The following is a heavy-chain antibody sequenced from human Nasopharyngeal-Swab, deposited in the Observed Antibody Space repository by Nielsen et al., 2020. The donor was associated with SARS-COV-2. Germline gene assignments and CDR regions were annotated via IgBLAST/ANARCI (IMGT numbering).Heavy chain of an antibody. CDR2: INHSGST. D-gene: IGHD3-10*01. V-gene: IGHV4-34*01. Sequence: WIRQPPGKGLEWIGEINHSGSTNYNPSLKSRVTISVDTSKNQFSLKLSSVTAADTAVYYCARGGYGSGSYSNWGQGTLVTVSS. J-gene: IGHJ4*02. CDR3: ARGGYGSGSYSN.